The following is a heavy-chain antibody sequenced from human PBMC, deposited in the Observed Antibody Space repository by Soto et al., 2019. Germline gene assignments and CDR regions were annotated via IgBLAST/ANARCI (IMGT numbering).Heavy chain of an antibody. CDR1: GASVSSNSYY. CDR2: TDYSGST. CDR3: ARADRQYCSVSTCYIFDY. J-gene: IGHJ4*02. Sequence: SETLSLTCIVSGASVSSNSYYWTWIRQPPGKGLEWIGYTDYSGSTKYNPSLKSRVTISVDTSKNQFSLRVSSVTAADTAMVYCARADRQYCSVSTCYIFDYWGQGTQVTVSS. V-gene: IGHV4-61*01. D-gene: IGHD2-2*02.